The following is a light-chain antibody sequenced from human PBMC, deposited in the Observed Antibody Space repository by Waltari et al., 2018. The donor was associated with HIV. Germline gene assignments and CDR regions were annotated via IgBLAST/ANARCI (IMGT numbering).Light chain of an antibody. CDR1: RSNVGDYNF. CDR3: CSYSLTRTLV. Sequence: QSALTQPASVSGSPGQSITISCTGTRSNVGDYNFVAWYQQHPDNAPKLIIWEVSDRPSGVSTRFSGSKSGNTASLTISGLQTEDEADYYCCSYSLTRTLVFGSGTKVTVL. CDR2: EVS. V-gene: IGLV2-14*01. J-gene: IGLJ1*01.